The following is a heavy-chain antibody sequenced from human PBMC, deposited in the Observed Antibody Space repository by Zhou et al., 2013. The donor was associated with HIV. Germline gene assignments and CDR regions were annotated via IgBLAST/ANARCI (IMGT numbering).Heavy chain of an antibody. D-gene: IGHD3-3*02. Sequence: QVQLVQSGAEVQKSGASVNVSCKASGYTFTDYYLHWVRRAPGQGLQWMGWINPESGDTNYAQTFKGRITMTRDTSINTVYMVLTSLKSNDTALYYCARDWQFHVIFDDYYIDVWGEGTTVIVSS. CDR1: GYTFTDYY. J-gene: IGHJ6*03. CDR2: INPESGDT. V-gene: IGHV1-2*02. CDR3: ARDWQFHVIFDDYYIDV.